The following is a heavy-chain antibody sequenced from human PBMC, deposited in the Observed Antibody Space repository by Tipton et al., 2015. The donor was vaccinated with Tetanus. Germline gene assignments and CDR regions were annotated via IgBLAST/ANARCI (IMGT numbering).Heavy chain of an antibody. J-gene: IGHJ4*02. D-gene: IGHD3-10*01. V-gene: IGHV4-34*01. CDR2: INHSGST. CDR1: GGSFSGYY. CDR3: ARGRWFGES. Sequence: TLSLTCAVYGGSFSGYYWSWIRQPPGKGLEWIGEINHSGSTNYNPSLKSRVTISVDTSKNQFSLKLSSVTAADTAVYYCARGRWFGESRGQGTLVTVSS.